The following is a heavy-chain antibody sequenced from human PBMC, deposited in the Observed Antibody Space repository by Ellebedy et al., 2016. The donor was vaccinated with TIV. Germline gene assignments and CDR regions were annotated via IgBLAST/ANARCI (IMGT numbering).Heavy chain of an antibody. D-gene: IGHD2-2*01. CDR3: ARGLRYCSSTSCYAGSDWFDP. V-gene: IGHV1-18*04. J-gene: IGHJ5*02. Sequence: ASVKVSCKASGYTFTSYGISWVRQAPGQGLEWMGWISAYNGNTNYAQKLQGRVTMTTDTSTSTAYMELRNLRSDDTAVYYCARGLRYCSSTSCYAGSDWFDPWGQGTLVTVSS. CDR1: GYTFTSYG. CDR2: ISAYNGNT.